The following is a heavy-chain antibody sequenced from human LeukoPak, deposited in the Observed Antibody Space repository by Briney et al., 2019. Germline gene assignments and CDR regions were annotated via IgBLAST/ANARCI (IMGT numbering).Heavy chain of an antibody. CDR3: ARERSLWFGESRPY. V-gene: IGHV4-34*01. D-gene: IGHD3-10*01. CDR1: GGSFSGYY. Sequence: PSETLSLTWAVYGGSFSGYYWSWIRQPPGKGLEWIGEINHSGSTNYNPSLKSRVTISVDTSKNQFSLKLSSVTAADTAVYYCARERSLWFGESRPYWGQGTLVTVSS. J-gene: IGHJ4*02. CDR2: INHSGST.